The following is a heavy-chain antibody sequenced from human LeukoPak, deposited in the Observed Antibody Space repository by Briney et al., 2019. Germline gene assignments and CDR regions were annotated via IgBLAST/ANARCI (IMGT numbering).Heavy chain of an antibody. J-gene: IGHJ1*01. CDR2: INSDGTYT. D-gene: IGHD3-22*01. Sequence: GGSLRLSCAASGFAFSSSWMLWVRQAPGKGLVWVSRINSDGTYTNYADSVKGRFTISRDNAKNTVSLQMNSLRAEDTGVYYCARAPSEIGGYYPEYFRHWGQGTLVTASS. CDR3: ARAPSEIGGYYPEYFRH. V-gene: IGHV3-74*01. CDR1: GFAFSSSW.